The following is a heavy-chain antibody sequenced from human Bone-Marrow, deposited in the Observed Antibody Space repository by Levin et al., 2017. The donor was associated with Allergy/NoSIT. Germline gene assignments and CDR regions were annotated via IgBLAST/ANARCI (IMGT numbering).Heavy chain of an antibody. CDR2: IIPMFGAT. CDR3: ARDEGLGLEISS. D-gene: IGHD5-24*01. CDR1: GGTFKSYT. J-gene: IGHJ4*02. V-gene: IGHV1-69*01. Sequence: KPGGSLRLSCKDSGGTFKSYTFSWVRLAPGQGLEWMGGIIPMFGATNYAEKFRGRVTITADDSTMTVYMEVNSLRVEDTAVYYCARDEGLGLEISSWGQGTRVTVSS.